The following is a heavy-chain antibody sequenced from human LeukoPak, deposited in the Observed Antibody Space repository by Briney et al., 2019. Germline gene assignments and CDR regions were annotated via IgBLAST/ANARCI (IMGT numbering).Heavy chain of an antibody. CDR1: GFTFSSYA. Sequence: PGGSLRLSCAASGFTFSSYAMSWVRQAPGKGLEWVSAISGSGESTYYGDSVKGRFTISRDNSKNTLHLQMNSLRAEDTAVYYCAKSGGPLNNWFDPWGQGTLVTVSS. D-gene: IGHD3-10*01. CDR3: AKSGGPLNNWFDP. V-gene: IGHV3-23*01. CDR2: ISGSGEST. J-gene: IGHJ5*02.